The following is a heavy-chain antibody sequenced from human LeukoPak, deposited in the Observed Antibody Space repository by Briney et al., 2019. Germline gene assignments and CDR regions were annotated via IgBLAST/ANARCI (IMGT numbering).Heavy chain of an antibody. Sequence: SETLSLTCAVYGGSFSGYYWSWIRQPPGKGLEWIGEINHSGSTNYNPSLKSRVAISVDTSKNQFSLKLSSVTAADTAVYYCAREARRGITMIVVRFDYWGQGTLVTVSS. CDR1: GGSFSGYY. CDR3: AREARRGITMIVVRFDY. V-gene: IGHV4-34*01. CDR2: INHSGST. D-gene: IGHD3-22*01. J-gene: IGHJ4*02.